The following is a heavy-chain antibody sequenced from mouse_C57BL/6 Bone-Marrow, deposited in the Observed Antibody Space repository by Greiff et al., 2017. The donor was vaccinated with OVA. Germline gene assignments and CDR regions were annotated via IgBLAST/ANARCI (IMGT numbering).Heavy chain of an antibody. J-gene: IGHJ1*03. D-gene: IGHD1-1*01. V-gene: IGHV14-3*01. CDR3: APITTVVDWYFDV. Sequence: VQLQQSVAELVRPGASVKLSCTASGFNIKTTYMHWVKQRPEQGLEWIGRIDPANGNTKYAPKFQGKATITADTSSNTAYLQLSSLTSEDTAIYYCAPITTVVDWYFDVWGTGTTVTVSS. CDR2: IDPANGNT. CDR1: GFNIKTTY.